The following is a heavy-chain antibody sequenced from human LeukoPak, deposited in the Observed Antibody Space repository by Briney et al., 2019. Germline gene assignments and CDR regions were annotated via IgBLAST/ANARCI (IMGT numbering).Heavy chain of an antibody. V-gene: IGHV4-59*08. J-gene: IGHJ5*02. CDR1: GGSISSYY. D-gene: IGHD1/OR15-1a*01. CDR3: AIRAREQRDSSPGNWLDP. Sequence: SETLSLTCTVSGGSISSYYWSWIRQPPGKGLEWIGYIYYSGSTNYNPSLKSRVTISVDTSKTQFSLKLSSVTAADTAVYYCAIRAREQRDSSPGNWLDPWGQGTLVTVSS. CDR2: IYYSGST.